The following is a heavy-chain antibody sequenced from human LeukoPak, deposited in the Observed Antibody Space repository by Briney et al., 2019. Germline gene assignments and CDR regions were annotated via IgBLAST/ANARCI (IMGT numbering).Heavy chain of an antibody. Sequence: GGSLRLSCAASGFTVSSNYMSWVLQAPGKGLEWVSVIYSGGSTYYADSVKGRFTISRDNSKNTLYLQMNSLRAEDTAVYYCAKDLGGSGSYPTYYFDYWGQGTLVTVSS. CDR2: IYSGGST. D-gene: IGHD3-10*01. J-gene: IGHJ4*02. CDR1: GFTVSSNY. V-gene: IGHV3-53*01. CDR3: AKDLGGSGSYPTYYFDY.